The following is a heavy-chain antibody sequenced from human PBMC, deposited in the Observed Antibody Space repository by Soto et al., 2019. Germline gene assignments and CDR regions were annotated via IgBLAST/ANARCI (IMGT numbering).Heavy chain of an antibody. D-gene: IGHD3-3*02. CDR1: GGSFSGYY. V-gene: IGHV4-34*02. CDR2: INHSGGT. CDR3: AGDRQFYHFWSGDQNEGPHRMDV. J-gene: IGHJ6*02. Sequence: QVQLQQGGAGLLKPSETLSLTCAVYGGSFSGYYWTWIRQAPGQGLEWIGEINHSGGTNYNSSLKSSVTLSVYTSRTQFSLIVYSVTAAATAVYYCAGDRQFYHFWSGDQNEGPHRMDVWGQGPRVIVSS.